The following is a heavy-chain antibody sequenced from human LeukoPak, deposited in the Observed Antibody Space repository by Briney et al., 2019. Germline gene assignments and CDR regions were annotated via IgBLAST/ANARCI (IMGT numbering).Heavy chain of an antibody. CDR3: ARAYDYVWGSYRYPDY. D-gene: IGHD3-16*02. CDR2: ISYDGSNK. J-gene: IGHJ4*02. Sequence: PGGSLRLSCAASGFTFSSYAMRWVRQAPGKGLEWVAVISYDGSNKYYADSVKGRFTISRDNAKNSLYLQMNSLRAEDTAVYYCARAYDYVWGSYRYPDYWGQGTLVTVSS. CDR1: GFTFSSYA. V-gene: IGHV3-30-3*01.